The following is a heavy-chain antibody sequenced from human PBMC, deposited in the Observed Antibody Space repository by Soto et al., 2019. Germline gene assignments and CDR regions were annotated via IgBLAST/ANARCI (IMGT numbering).Heavy chain of an antibody. Sequence: QVQLQESGPGLVKPSETLSLTCTVSGGSVSSGSYYWSWIRQPPGKGLEWIGYIYYSGSTNYNPSLKSRVTISVDTSKNQFSLKLSSVTAADTAVYYCARERYGDYVPFDYWGQGTLVTVSS. J-gene: IGHJ4*02. V-gene: IGHV4-61*01. CDR2: IYYSGST. CDR1: GGSVSSGSYY. CDR3: ARERYGDYVPFDY. D-gene: IGHD4-17*01.